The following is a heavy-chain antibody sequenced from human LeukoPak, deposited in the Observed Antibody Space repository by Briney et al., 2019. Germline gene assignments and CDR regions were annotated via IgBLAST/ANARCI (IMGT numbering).Heavy chain of an antibody. CDR1: GGSFSGYY. D-gene: IGHD3-10*01. CDR3: ARGPRRVNPSAEYFQH. CDR2: INHSGST. V-gene: IGHV4-34*01. J-gene: IGHJ1*01. Sequence: PPETLSLTCAVYGGSFSGYYWSWIRQPPGKGLEWIGEINHSGSTNYNPSLKSRVTISVDTSKNQFSLKLSSVTAADTAVYYCARGPRRVNPSAEYFQHWGQGTLVTVSS.